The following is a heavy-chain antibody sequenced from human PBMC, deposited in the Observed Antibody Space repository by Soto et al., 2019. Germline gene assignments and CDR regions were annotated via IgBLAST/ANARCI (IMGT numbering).Heavy chain of an antibody. J-gene: IGHJ4*02. CDR1: GFTFSSYA. Sequence: QVQLVESGGGVVQPGRSLRLSCAASGFTFSSYAMHWVRQAPGKGLEWVAVISYDGSNKYYADSVKGRFTISRDNSKNTLYLQMNSLRAEDTAVYYCARDTEVLQHRGYFDYWGQGTLVTVSS. CDR2: ISYDGSNK. CDR3: ARDTEVLQHRGYFDY. D-gene: IGHD6-13*01. V-gene: IGHV3-30-3*01.